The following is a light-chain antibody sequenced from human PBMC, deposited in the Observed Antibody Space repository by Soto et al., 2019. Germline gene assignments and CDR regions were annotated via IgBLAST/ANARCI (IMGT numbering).Light chain of an antibody. V-gene: IGKV3-20*01. CDR2: GAS. CDR3: QQYGSSPRM. Sequence: EIVLTQSPGTLSLSPGERATLSCRASQSVDSSNLAWYQQRPGQAPRLLIHGASSRAPGIPDRFSGSGSDTDFTLTISGLEVDDFAVYYCQQYGSSPRMFGQGTKLESK. J-gene: IGKJ1*01. CDR1: QSVDSSN.